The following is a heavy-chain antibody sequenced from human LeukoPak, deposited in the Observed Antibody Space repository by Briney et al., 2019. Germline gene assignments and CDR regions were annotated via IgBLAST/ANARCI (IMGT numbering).Heavy chain of an antibody. Sequence: SVKVSCKASGGTFSSYAISWVRQAPGQGLEWMGGIIPIFGTANYAQKFQGRVTITTDESTSTAYMELSSLRSEDTAVYYCATDHGQQLVQSGAFDIWGQGTMVTVSS. CDR2: IIPIFGTA. D-gene: IGHD6-13*01. CDR1: GGTFSSYA. CDR3: ATDHGQQLVQSGAFDI. J-gene: IGHJ3*02. V-gene: IGHV1-69*05.